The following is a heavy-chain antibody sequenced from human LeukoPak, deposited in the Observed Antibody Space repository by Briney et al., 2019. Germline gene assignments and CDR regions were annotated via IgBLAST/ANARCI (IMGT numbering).Heavy chain of an antibody. CDR1: GFTFSGSA. D-gene: IGHD2-2*01. J-gene: IGHJ4*02. V-gene: IGHV3-73*01. CDR3: TRHRCTSTSCSRDY. Sequence: GGSLRLSCAASGFTFSGSAIHWVRQASGKGLEWVGRIRSRTNNYATAYAASVKGRFTISRDDSNNTAYLQMNSLKTEDTALYYCTRHRCTSTSCSRDYWGQGTLVTVSS. CDR2: IRSRTNNYAT.